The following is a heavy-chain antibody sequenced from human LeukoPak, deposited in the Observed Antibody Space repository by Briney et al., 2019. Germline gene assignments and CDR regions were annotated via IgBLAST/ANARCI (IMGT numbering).Heavy chain of an antibody. V-gene: IGHV1-18*01. J-gene: IGHJ4*02. CDR2: ISAYNGNT. Sequence: ASVKVSCKASGYTFINYGISWVRQAPGQGLEWIGWISAYNGNTNYAQKLQGRVTMTTDTSTSTAYMELRNLRSDDTAVYYCARSRMASGDVFDYWGQGTLVTVSS. CDR3: ARSRMASGDVFDY. CDR1: GYTFINYG. D-gene: IGHD5-24*01.